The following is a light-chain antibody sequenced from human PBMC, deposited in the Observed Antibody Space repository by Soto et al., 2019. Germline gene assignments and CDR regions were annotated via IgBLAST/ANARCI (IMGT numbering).Light chain of an antibody. V-gene: IGLV1-40*01. CDR1: NSNIGANYD. Sequence: QSALTQPPSVSGAPGQRVTISCTGSNSNIGANYDVHWYQQLPGTAPKLLIYANSNRPSGVPDRISGSRSGTSASLAITGLQAEDEADYYCQSYDSSLSGVVFGEGTKVTVL. CDR3: QSYDSSLSGVV. CDR2: ANS. J-gene: IGLJ2*01.